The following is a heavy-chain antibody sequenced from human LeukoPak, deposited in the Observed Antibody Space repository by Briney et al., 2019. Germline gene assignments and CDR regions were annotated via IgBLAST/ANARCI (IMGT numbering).Heavy chain of an antibody. J-gene: IGHJ6*03. CDR2: ISSSSSSI. V-gene: IGHV3-21*01. Sequence: GSLRLSCAASGFTFSSYSMNWVRQAPGKGLEWVSSISSSSSSIYYADSVKGRFTISRDNAKNSLYLQMNSLRAEDTAVYYCARGRLVFYYYYMDVWGKGTTVTVSS. CDR1: GFTFSSYS. CDR3: ARGRLVFYYYYMDV.